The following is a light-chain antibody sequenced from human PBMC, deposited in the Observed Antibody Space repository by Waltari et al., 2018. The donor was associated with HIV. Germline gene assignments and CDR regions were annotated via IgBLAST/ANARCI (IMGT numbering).Light chain of an antibody. CDR3: AAWDDSLNGFWV. CDR2: SNN. CDR1: TSNIGSNT. V-gene: IGLV1-44*01. Sequence: QSALTQPPSASGTPGQRVTISCSGSTSNIGSNTANWYQHLPGTAPKLLIYSNNQRPSGVPDRFSGSKSGTSASLAISGLQSEDEADYYCAAWDDSLNGFWVFGGGTKLTVL. J-gene: IGLJ3*02.